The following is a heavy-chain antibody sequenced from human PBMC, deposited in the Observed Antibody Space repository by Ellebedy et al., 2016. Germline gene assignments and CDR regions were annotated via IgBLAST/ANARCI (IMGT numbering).Heavy chain of an antibody. CDR3: ARDSAGVVVTSCFDY. J-gene: IGHJ4*02. CDR1: GFTFSSYS. D-gene: IGHD2-21*02. CDR2: ISSSSSTI. Sequence: GGSLRLSXAASGFTFSSYSMNWVRQAPGKGLEWVSYISSSSSTIYYADSVKGRFTISRDNAKNSLYLQTNSLRDEDTAVYYCARDSAGVVVTSCFDYWGQGTLVTVSS. V-gene: IGHV3-48*02.